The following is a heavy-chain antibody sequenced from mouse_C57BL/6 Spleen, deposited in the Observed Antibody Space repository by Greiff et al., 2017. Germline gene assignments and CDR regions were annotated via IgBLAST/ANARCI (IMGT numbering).Heavy chain of an antibody. D-gene: IGHD2-10*02. Sequence: QVQLKESGPGLVAPSQSLSITCPVSGFSFTSSGVSWVRQPPGKGLAWLGVLWGDGRTNYHSALISRLSISKDNSKSQVFLKLNSLQTDDTATYYCAKPGYGNYDAMDDWGQGTSVTVSS. CDR3: AKPGYGNYDAMDD. CDR2: LWGDGRT. J-gene: IGHJ4*01. V-gene: IGHV2-3*01. CDR1: GFSFTSSG.